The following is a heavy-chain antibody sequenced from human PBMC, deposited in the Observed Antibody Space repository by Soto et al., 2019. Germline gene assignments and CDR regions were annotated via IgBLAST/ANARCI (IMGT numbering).Heavy chain of an antibody. CDR2: MNPGSGDT. Sequence: GASVKVSCKASGYSFTNIDVSWVRQATGQGLEWMGWMNPGSGDTGYAQKFQGRVNMTRDISIATAYMELSSPRSDDTAIYYCARMETFGSLNWFDPWGQGTMVTVSA. J-gene: IGHJ5*02. CDR1: GYSFTNID. V-gene: IGHV1-8*01. D-gene: IGHD3-16*01. CDR3: ARMETFGSLNWFDP.